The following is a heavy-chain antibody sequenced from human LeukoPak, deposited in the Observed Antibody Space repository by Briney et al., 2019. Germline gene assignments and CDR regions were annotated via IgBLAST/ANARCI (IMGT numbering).Heavy chain of an antibody. Sequence: KPSETLSLTCAVYGGSFSGYYWSWIRQPPGKDLEWIGNIYHSGSTYYNPSLKSRVAISVDRSKNQFSLKLSSVTAADTAVYYCARAFPFDDYGDPDAFDIWGQGTMVTVSS. D-gene: IGHD4-17*01. V-gene: IGHV4-34*01. CDR2: IYHSGST. CDR3: ARAFPFDDYGDPDAFDI. J-gene: IGHJ3*02. CDR1: GGSFSGYY.